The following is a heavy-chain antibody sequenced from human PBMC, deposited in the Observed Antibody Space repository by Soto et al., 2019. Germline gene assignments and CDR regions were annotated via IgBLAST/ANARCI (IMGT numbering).Heavy chain of an antibody. J-gene: IGHJ4*01. CDR2: IKSRALGGTT. D-gene: IGHD2-15*01. CDR3: TSDYYSSMVVVRFDY. CDR1: GFPFSNAW. Sequence: GGSLRLSCAGSGFPFSNAWINWVRHVPGKGLEWVGRIKSRALGGTTDFAAPVRGRFAITRDDSRNVAYMQMNSLHTEDTAVYYCTSDYYSSMVVVRFDYWSHGSLVTVSA. V-gene: IGHV3-15*07.